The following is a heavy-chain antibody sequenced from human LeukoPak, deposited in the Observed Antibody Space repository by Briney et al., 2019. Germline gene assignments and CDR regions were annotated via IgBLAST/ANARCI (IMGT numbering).Heavy chain of an antibody. CDR2: ISWNSGTI. V-gene: IGHV3-9*01. CDR1: GFTFDDYA. Sequence: GRSLRLSCAASGFTFDDYAMHWARQAPGKGLEWVSGISWNSGTIGYADSVKGRFTISRDNAKNSLYLQMNSLRAEDTALYYCGKDVSRILYYFDYWGQGTLVTVSS. D-gene: IGHD2-15*01. J-gene: IGHJ4*02. CDR3: GKDVSRILYYFDY.